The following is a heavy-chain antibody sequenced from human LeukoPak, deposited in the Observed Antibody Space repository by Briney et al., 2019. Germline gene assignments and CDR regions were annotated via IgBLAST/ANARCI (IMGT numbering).Heavy chain of an antibody. V-gene: IGHV1-18*01. Sequence: ASVKVSCKASGYTFTSYGISWVRQAPGQGLEWMGWISAYNGNTNYAQKLQSRVTMTTDTSTSTAYMELRSLRSDDTAVYYCARQYCSGGSCYERSYYYYYYYMDVWGKGTTVTVSS. D-gene: IGHD2-15*01. CDR2: ISAYNGNT. CDR3: ARQYCSGGSCYERSYYYYYYYMDV. CDR1: GYTFTSYG. J-gene: IGHJ6*03.